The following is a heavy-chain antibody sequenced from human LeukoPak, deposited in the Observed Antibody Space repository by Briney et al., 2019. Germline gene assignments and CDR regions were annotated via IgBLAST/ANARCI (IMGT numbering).Heavy chain of an antibody. V-gene: IGHV4-61*02. J-gene: IGHJ5*02. CDR2: IYTSGST. D-gene: IGHD3-3*01. Sequence: SQTLSLTCTVSGGSISSGSYYWSWIRQPAGKGLVWIGRIYTSGSTNYNPSLKSRVTISVDTSKNQFSLKLSSVTAADTAVYYCARDREIFGVVTGNGFDRWGLGTLVTVSS. CDR1: GGSISSGSYY. CDR3: ARDREIFGVVTGNGFDR.